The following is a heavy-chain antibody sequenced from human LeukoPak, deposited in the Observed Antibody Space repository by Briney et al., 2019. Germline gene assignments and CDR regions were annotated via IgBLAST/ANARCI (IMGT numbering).Heavy chain of an antibody. CDR3: ARDYCSSTSCLFDY. J-gene: IGHJ4*02. Sequence: APVKVSCKASGYTFTGYHMHWVRQAPGQGLEWMGRIDPNSGDTNYAQKFQGRVAMTRDTSISTAFMELTRLRSDDTAVYYCARDYCSSTSCLFDYWGQGTLVTVSS. CDR1: GYTFTGYH. D-gene: IGHD2-2*01. CDR2: IDPNSGDT. V-gene: IGHV1-2*06.